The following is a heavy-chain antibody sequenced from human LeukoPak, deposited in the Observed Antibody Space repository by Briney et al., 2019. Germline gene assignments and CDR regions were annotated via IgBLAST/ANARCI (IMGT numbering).Heavy chain of an antibody. CDR3: TRLGIAVAGTDY. J-gene: IGHJ4*02. CDR1: GFTFSGSA. D-gene: IGHD6-19*01. V-gene: IGHV3-73*01. Sequence: PGGSLKLSCAASGFTFSGSAMHWVRQASGKGLEWVGRIRSKANSYATAYAASVKGRFTISRDDSKNTAYLQMNSLKTEDTAVYYCTRLGIAVAGTDYWGQGTLVTVSS. CDR2: IRSKANSYAT.